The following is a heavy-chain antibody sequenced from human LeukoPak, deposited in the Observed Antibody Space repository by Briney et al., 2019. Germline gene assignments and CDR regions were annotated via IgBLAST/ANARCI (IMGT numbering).Heavy chain of an antibody. CDR1: GFTFSSYW. CDR2: IYSDGTST. Sequence: GGSLRLSCAASGFTFSSYWMHWVRQAPGKGLVWVSRIYSDGTSTNYADSVRGRFTISRDNAKNSLYLQMNSLRAEDTAVYYCVRGGPYGDYDAYWGQGTLVTVSS. J-gene: IGHJ4*02. V-gene: IGHV3-74*01. D-gene: IGHD4-17*01. CDR3: VRGGPYGDYDAY.